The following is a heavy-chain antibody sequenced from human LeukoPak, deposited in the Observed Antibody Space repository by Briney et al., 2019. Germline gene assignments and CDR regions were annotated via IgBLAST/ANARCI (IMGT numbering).Heavy chain of an antibody. CDR3: ARDQRGGATGFDY. J-gene: IGHJ4*02. CDR1: GYTFTTYA. CDR2: INTNTGNP. Sequence: ASVKVSCKASGYTFTTYAMNWVRQAPGQGLEWMGWINTNTGNPTSAQGFTGRFVFSLDTSVSTSYLQISSLKAEDTAVYYCARDQRGGATGFDYWGQGTLVTVSS. D-gene: IGHD6-13*01. V-gene: IGHV7-4-1*02.